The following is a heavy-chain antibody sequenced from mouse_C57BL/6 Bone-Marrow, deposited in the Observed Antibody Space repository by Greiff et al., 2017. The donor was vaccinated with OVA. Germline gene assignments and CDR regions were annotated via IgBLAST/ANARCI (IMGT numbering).Heavy chain of an antibody. Sequence: EVQGVESGGGLVQPKGSLKLSCAASGFTFNTYAMHWVRQAPGKGLVWVARIRSKSSNYATYYADSVKDRFTISRDDSQSMLYLQMNKLKTEDTAMYYCVRGDDGYSWFAYWGQGTLVTVSA. D-gene: IGHD2-3*01. CDR2: IRSKSSNYAT. J-gene: IGHJ3*01. CDR3: VRGDDGYSWFAY. V-gene: IGHV10-3*01. CDR1: GFTFNTYA.